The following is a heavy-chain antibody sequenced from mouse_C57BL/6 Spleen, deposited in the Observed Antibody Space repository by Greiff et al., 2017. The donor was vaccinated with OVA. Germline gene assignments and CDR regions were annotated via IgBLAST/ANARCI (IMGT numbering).Heavy chain of an antibody. CDR3: AIGGLLRNYAMDY. CDR2: ISNGGGST. Sequence: DVKLVESGGGLVQPGGSLKLSCAASGFTFSDYYMYWVRQTPEKRLEWVAYISNGGGSTYYPDTVKGRFTISRDNAQNTLFLQMRHLKSEDTAMYYGAIGGLLRNYAMDYWGQGTSVTVSS. V-gene: IGHV5-12*01. J-gene: IGHJ4*01. D-gene: IGHD1-1*01. CDR1: GFTFSDYY.